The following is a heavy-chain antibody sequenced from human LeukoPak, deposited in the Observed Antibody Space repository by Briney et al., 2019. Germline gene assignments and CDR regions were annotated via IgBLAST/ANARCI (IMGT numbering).Heavy chain of an antibody. CDR3: ARAGGTAGSNWYFDL. V-gene: IGHV3-74*01. CDR1: GFTFSSYW. D-gene: IGHD6-13*01. Sequence: GGSLRLSCTASGFTFSSYWMHWVRQAPGKGLVWVSRINSDGSSTSYADSVKGRFTIARDNAKNTLYLQMNSLRAEDTAVYYCARAGGTAGSNWYFDLWGRGTLVTVSS. J-gene: IGHJ2*01. CDR2: INSDGSST.